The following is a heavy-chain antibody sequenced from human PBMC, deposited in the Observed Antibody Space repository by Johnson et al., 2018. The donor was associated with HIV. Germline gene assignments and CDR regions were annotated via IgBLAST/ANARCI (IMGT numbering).Heavy chain of an antibody. D-gene: IGHD3-22*01. CDR3: ARTSTPYDTHVGPFDI. J-gene: IGHJ3*02. Sequence: QVQLVESGGGVVQPGRSLRLSCAPSGFTFSSYAMHWVRQAPGKGLEWVAVISYDGSNKYYADSVRGRFTISRDNSKNTLYLQMNSLRTEDTTIYYCARTSTPYDTHVGPFDIWGQGTMVTVSS. CDR2: ISYDGSNK. V-gene: IGHV3-30*04. CDR1: GFTFSSYA.